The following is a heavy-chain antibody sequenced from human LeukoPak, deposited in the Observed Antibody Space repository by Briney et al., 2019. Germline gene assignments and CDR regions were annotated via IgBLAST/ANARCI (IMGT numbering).Heavy chain of an antibody. J-gene: IGHJ4*02. D-gene: IGHD6-13*01. CDR2: IYCSGST. V-gene: IGHV4-59*01. CDR3: ARGWVYFDY. CDR1: GGSISSYY. Sequence: SETLSLTCTVSGGSISSYYWSWIRQPPGKGLEWIGYIYCSGSTNYNPSLKSRVTISVDTSKNQFSLKLRSVPAADTAVYYCARGWVYFDYWGQGTLVTVSS.